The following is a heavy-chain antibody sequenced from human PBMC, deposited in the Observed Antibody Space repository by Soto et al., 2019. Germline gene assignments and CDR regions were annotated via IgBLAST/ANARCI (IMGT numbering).Heavy chain of an antibody. J-gene: IGHJ6*03. D-gene: IGHD2-15*01. CDR3: ARGADYCSGSSSCFEGYYYYMDV. V-gene: IGHV4-59*12. Sequence: KPSATLSLTCTVSGDSIRSYYWSWIRQPPGKGLEWIGLVFYTGSTNYNPSLRIRVTTAVDTSKNQFSLKLSSVTAADTAVYYCARGADYCSGSSSCFEGYYYYMDVWGKGTTVTVSS. CDR2: VFYTGST. CDR1: GDSIRSYY.